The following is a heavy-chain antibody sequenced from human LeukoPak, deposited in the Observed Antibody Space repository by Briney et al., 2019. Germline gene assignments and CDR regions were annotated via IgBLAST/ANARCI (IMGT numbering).Heavy chain of an antibody. D-gene: IGHD2-21*01. CDR1: GFTFSSYA. J-gene: IGHJ4*02. Sequence: PGGSLRLSCAASGFTFSSYAMSWVRQAPGKGLEWVSAISGSGGSTYYADSVKGRFTISRDNSKNTLYLQMNSLRAEDMAVYYCAKGSGEVVIADEDYWGQGTLVTVSS. V-gene: IGHV3-23*01. CDR3: AKGSGEVVIADEDY. CDR2: ISGSGGST.